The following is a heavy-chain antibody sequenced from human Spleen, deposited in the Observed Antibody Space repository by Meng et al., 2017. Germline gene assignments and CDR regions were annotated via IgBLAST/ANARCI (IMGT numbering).Heavy chain of an antibody. V-gene: IGHV4-4*02. CDR3: ASFPLATDRGPFDY. CDR1: GGSISSSNW. J-gene: IGHJ4*02. D-gene: IGHD5-12*01. Sequence: ESLHRLVNRSGSLPLLCPVPGGSISSSNWWSWVRQPPGKGLEWIGEIYQSRSTNYNPSLTSRVTISVDKSKYQFSLKLSSVTAADTAVYYCASFPLATDRGPFDYWGQGTLVTVSS. CDR2: IYQSRST.